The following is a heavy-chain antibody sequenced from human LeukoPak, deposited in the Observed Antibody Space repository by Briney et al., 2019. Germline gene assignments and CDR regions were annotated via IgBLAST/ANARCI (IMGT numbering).Heavy chain of an antibody. D-gene: IGHD3-9*01. CDR3: ATYYDILSGYTFDY. J-gene: IGHJ4*02. CDR2: IHDTGST. CDR1: GGSISRSNW. V-gene: IGHV4-4*02. Sequence: SETLSLTCTVSGGSISRSNWWSWVRQPPGKGLEWIGEIHDTGSTNYNPPLKSRVTMSLDKSKNQFSLNLNSVTAADTAVYYCATYYDILSGYTFDYWGQGTLVTVSS.